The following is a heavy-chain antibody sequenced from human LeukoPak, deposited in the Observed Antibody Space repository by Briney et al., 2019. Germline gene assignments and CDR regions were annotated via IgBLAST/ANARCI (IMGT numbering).Heavy chain of an antibody. CDR2: ISYDGSNK. D-gene: IGHD3-10*01. CDR3: AREGRVGYYGSGSYSPHNWFDA. J-gene: IGHJ5*02. CDR1: GFTFSSYA. Sequence: GGSLRLSCAASGFTFSSYAMHWVRQAPGKGLEWVAVISYDGSNKYYADSVKGRFTISRDNSKTSLYLQMNSLRAEDTAVYYCAREGRVGYYGSGSYSPHNWFDAWGQGTLVTVSS. V-gene: IGHV3-30*04.